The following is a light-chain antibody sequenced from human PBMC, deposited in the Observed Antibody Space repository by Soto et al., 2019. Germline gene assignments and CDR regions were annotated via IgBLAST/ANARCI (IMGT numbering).Light chain of an antibody. CDR2: EVS. CDR3: NSYTSSSTYV. CDR1: SSDVGGYNY. V-gene: IGLV2-14*01. Sequence: QSVLTQPASVSGSPGQSITISCTGTSSDVGGYNYVSWYQQHPGKAPKLMIYEVSNRPSGVSNRFSGSKSGNTASLTISGLQAEDEADYYCNSYTSSSTYVLGTVNKLTVL. J-gene: IGLJ1*01.